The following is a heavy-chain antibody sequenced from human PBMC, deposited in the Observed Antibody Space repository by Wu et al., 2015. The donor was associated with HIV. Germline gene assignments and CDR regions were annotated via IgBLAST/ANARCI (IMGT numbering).Heavy chain of an antibody. D-gene: IGHD3-22*01. CDR1: GGTFSSYA. CDR3: ARVARYYDSSGYLDYYGMDV. CDR2: IIPIFGTA. V-gene: IGHV1-69*18. Sequence: QVQLVQSGAEVKKPGSSVKVSCKASGGTFSSYAISWVRQAPGQGLEWMGRIIPIFGTANYAQKFQGRVTITADESTSTAYMELSSLRSEDTAVYYCARVARYYDSSGYLDYYGMDVWGQGTTVTVSS. J-gene: IGHJ6*02.